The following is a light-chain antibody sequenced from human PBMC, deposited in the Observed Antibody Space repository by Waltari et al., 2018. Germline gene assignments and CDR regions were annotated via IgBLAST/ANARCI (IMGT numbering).Light chain of an antibody. CDR2: DGN. CDR3: GTWDTDLSVV. J-gene: IGLJ2*01. CDR1: GSTIGHNF. V-gene: IGLV1-51*01. Sequence: QSVLTQPPSVSAAPGQKVPISCSGTGSTIGHNFVSWSQQLPGTAPKLLIYDGNKRPSGMPDRFSGSKSGTSATLGITGLQTGDEADYYCGTWDTDLSVVFGGGTKLTVL.